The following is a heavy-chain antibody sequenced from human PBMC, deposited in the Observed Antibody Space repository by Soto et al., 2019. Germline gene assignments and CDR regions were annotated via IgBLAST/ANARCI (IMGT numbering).Heavy chain of an antibody. J-gene: IGHJ6*02. Sequence: ASVKVSCKASGYTFTSYAMHWVRQAPGQRLEWMGWINAGNGNTKYSQKFQGRVTITRDTSASTAYMELSSLRSEGTAVYYCAVRLAISGIVVVPAAHYGMDVWGQGTTVTVSS. D-gene: IGHD2-2*01. CDR1: GYTFTSYA. CDR3: AVRLAISGIVVVPAAHYGMDV. CDR2: INAGNGNT. V-gene: IGHV1-3*01.